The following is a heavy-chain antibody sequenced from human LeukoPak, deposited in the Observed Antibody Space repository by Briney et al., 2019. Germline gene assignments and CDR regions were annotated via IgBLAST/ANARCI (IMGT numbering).Heavy chain of an antibody. Sequence: GGSLRLSCAASGFTFDDYVMHWVRQAPGKGLEWVSLISGDGGSTYYADSVKGRFTISRDNSKNSLYLQMNSLRTEDTALYYCAKDMGRGALPGDWGQGTLVTVSS. CDR1: GFTFDDYV. CDR2: ISGDGGST. V-gene: IGHV3-43*02. J-gene: IGHJ4*02. D-gene: IGHD1-26*01. CDR3: AKDMGRGALPGD.